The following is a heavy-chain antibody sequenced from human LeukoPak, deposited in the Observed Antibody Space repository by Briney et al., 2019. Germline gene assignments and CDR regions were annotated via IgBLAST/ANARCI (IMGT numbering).Heavy chain of an antibody. Sequence: ASVKVSCKASGYTFTGYYMHWVRQAPGQGLEWMGWINPNSGGTNYARKFQGRVTMTRDTSISTAYMELSRLRSDDTAVYYCAGSPQYCSSTSCYRDYWYFDLWGRGTLVTVSS. CDR2: INPNSGGT. CDR1: GYTFTGYY. V-gene: IGHV1-2*02. CDR3: AGSPQYCSSTSCYRDYWYFDL. J-gene: IGHJ2*01. D-gene: IGHD2-2*02.